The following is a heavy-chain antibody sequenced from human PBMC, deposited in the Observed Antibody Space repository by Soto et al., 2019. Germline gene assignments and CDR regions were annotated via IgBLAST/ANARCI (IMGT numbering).Heavy chain of an antibody. V-gene: IGHV3-74*01. CDR1: GFTFSNYW. D-gene: IGHD3-16*01. J-gene: IGHJ4*02. CDR3: VWGSFSAYDFWSFDY. Sequence: PGGSLRLSCAASGFTFSNYWMHWVRQAPGKGLVWVSRINSDVISTNYADSVKGRFTISRDNAKNTLYLQMNSLRAEDTAVYYCVWGSFSAYDFWSFDYWGQGTLVTVSS. CDR2: INSDVIST.